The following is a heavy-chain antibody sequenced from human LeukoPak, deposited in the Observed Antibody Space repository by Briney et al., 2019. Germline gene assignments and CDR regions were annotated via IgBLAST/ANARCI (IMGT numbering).Heavy chain of an antibody. CDR2: IRTKTEGGPT. V-gene: IGHV3-15*01. CDR3: TTQSRRFSGYFEY. CDR1: GFTFNNAW. J-gene: IGHJ4*02. D-gene: IGHD3-22*01. Sequence: PGGSLRLSCAASGFTFNNAWMSWVRQAPGKGLEWVGRIRTKTEGGPTDYVAPVKGRFTISRDDSKNTLFLQMNSLETEDTALYYCTTQSRRFSGYFEYWGQGTLVTVSS.